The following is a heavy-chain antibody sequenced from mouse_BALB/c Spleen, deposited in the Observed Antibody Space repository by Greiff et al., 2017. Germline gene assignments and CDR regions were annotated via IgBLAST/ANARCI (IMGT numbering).Heavy chain of an antibody. CDR2: ISSGGSYT. D-gene: IGHD2-4*01. CDR1: GFTFSSYA. CDR3: ARPESTMITPYAMDY. J-gene: IGHJ4*01. V-gene: IGHV5-9-3*01. Sequence: DVKLVESGGGLVKPGGSLKLSCAASGFTFSSYAMSWVRQTPEKRLEWVATISSGGSYTYYPDSVKGRFTISRDNAKNTLYLQMSSLRSEDTAMYYCARPESTMITPYAMDYWGQGTSVTVSS.